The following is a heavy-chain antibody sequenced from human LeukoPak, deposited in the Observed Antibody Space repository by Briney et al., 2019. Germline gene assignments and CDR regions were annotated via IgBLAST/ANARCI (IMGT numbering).Heavy chain of an antibody. CDR1: GGSLSSYF. CDR3: ASQNLGQLSFFDN. CDR2: VYSRWSS. D-gene: IGHD3-16*02. J-gene: IGHJ4*02. V-gene: IGHV4-4*09. Sequence: SETLSLTCSVSGGSLSSYFWAWIRQPPGKRLEWIGYVYSRWSSDYNPSFKSRVSMSVDTSKSQVSLKLTSVSAADTAVYYCASQNLGQLSFFDNWGQGTLVTVSS.